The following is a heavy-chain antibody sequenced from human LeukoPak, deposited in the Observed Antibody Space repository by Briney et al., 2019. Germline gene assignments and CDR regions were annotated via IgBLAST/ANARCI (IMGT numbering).Heavy chain of an antibody. V-gene: IGHV3-21*01. CDR3: AAELRVAGISYFDY. D-gene: IGHD6-19*01. CDR2: ISSSSSYI. CDR1: GFTFSSYS. J-gene: IGHJ4*02. Sequence: GGSLRLSCAASGFTFSSYSMNWVRPAPGKGLGWVSSISSSSSYIYYADSVKGRFTISRDNDKHSLYLQMNSLRAEDTAVYYCAAELRVAGISYFDYWGQGTLVTVSS.